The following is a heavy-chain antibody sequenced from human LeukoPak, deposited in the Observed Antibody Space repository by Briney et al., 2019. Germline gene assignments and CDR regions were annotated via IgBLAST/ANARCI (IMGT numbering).Heavy chain of an antibody. Sequence: GGSLRLSCVASGFTFSTYGMSWVRQAPGKGLEWVSAISGCGGSTYYADSVKGRFTISRDNSKNTLYLQMNSLRAEDTAVYYCAKDGGEYYDILTGYYPRLYYMDVWGKGTTVIISS. J-gene: IGHJ6*03. CDR2: ISGCGGST. V-gene: IGHV3-23*01. CDR3: AKDGGEYYDILTGYYPRLYYMDV. D-gene: IGHD3-9*01. CDR1: GFTFSTYG.